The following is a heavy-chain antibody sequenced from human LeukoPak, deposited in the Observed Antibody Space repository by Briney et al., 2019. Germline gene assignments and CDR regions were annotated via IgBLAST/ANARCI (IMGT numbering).Heavy chain of an antibody. D-gene: IGHD5-18*01. CDR1: GFTFSSYE. V-gene: IGHV3-48*03. Sequence: PGGSLRLSCAASGFTFSSYEMNWVRQAPGKGLEWVSYISSSGSTIYYADSVKGRFTISRDNAKNSLYLQMNSLRAEDTAVYYCARESGYSYGCFDYWGQGTLVTVSS. CDR3: ARESGYSYGCFDY. CDR2: ISSSGSTI. J-gene: IGHJ4*02.